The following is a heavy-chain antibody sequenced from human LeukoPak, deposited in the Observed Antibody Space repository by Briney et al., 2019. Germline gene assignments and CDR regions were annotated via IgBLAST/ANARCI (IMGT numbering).Heavy chain of an antibody. V-gene: IGHV3-23*01. CDR1: GFTFSAYA. CDR3: AKESPHFDY. CDR2: ISGDGGTT. J-gene: IGHJ4*02. Sequence: GGYLRLSCAASGFTFSAYAMSWVRQAPRKGLQWVSSISGDGGTTYYADSVKGRFTISRDNSKNTLYLQMSSLRVEDTAVYYCAKESPHFDYWGQGTLVTVSS.